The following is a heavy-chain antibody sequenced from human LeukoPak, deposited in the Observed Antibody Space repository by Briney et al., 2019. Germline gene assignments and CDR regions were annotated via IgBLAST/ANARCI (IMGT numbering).Heavy chain of an antibody. CDR3: ARICSSTSCYLDWFDP. Sequence: PSETLSLTCTVSGDSISSGGYYCSWRRQPPGRRLEWIGYIYSSGSTYYTPSLKSRVTISVDTSKNQFSLKLSSLTAADTAMYYWARICSSTSCYLDWFDPWGQGTLVTVSS. CDR2: IYSSGST. CDR1: GDSISSGGYY. J-gene: IGHJ5*02. V-gene: IGHV4-31*03. D-gene: IGHD2-2*01.